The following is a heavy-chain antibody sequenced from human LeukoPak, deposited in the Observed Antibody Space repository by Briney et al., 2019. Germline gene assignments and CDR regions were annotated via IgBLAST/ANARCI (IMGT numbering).Heavy chain of an antibody. CDR2: ISSSGSTI. V-gene: IGHV3-48*04. J-gene: IGHJ4*02. Sequence: GGSLRLSCAASGFTFSSYSMNWVRQAPGKGLEWVSSISSSGSTIYYADSVKGRFTISRDNAKNSLYLQMNSLRAEDTAVYYCARGGQGGYFDYWGQGTLVTVSS. CDR1: GFTFSSYS. CDR3: ARGGQGGYFDY. D-gene: IGHD2-15*01.